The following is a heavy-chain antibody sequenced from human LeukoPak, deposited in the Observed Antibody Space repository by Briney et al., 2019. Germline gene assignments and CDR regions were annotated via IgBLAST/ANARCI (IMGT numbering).Heavy chain of an antibody. D-gene: IGHD2-21*01. V-gene: IGHV3-30*03. CDR1: GFTFNNYG. J-gene: IGHJ5*02. CDR2: ISYDGSNQ. Sequence: PPGGSLRLSCAASGFTFNNYGMHWVRQAPGKGLEWVAVISYDGSNQYYADSAKGRFTISRDNSKNTLYLQMNSLKFEDTAVYYCATTGLLGDIPWGQGTLVTVSS. CDR3: ATTGLLGDIP.